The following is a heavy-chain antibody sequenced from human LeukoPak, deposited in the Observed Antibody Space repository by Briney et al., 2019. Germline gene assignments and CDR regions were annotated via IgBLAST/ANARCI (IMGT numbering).Heavy chain of an antibody. V-gene: IGHV4-39*07. D-gene: IGHD2-2*01. CDR2: IYHSGDT. CDR3: ARGVVGVVVPAAAYYFDY. CDR1: GDSISSDSYY. Sequence: ASETLSLTCTVSGDSISSDSYYWGWIRQPPGKGLEWIGSIYHSGDTYYSSSLKSRVTISVDTSKNQFSLKLSSATAADTAVYYCARGVVGVVVPAAAYYFDYWGQGTLVTVSS. J-gene: IGHJ4*02.